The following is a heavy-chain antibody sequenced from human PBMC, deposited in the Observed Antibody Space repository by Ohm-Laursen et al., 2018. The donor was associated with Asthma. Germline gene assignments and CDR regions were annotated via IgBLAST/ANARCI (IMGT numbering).Heavy chain of an antibody. CDR3: AREDFDWPPGYCDY. CDR1: GGSISNGSYY. Sequence: TLSLTCTVSGGSISNGSYYWSWIRQRPGKGLEWIGYIYYSGSTYYNPSLKSRVTISIDTSKNQFSLKLSSVTAADTAVYYCAREDFDWPPGYCDYWGQGTLVTVSS. V-gene: IGHV4-31*03. D-gene: IGHD3-9*01. J-gene: IGHJ4*02. CDR2: IYYSGST.